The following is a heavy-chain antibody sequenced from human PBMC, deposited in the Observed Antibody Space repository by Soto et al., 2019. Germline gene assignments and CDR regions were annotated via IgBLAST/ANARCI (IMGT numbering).Heavy chain of an antibody. D-gene: IGHD5-12*01. J-gene: IGHJ4*02. CDR2: IKSKADGGTT. V-gene: IGHV3-15*01. CDR1: GFTFSNAW. Sequence: GGSLRLSCAASGFTFSNAWMSWVRQAPGKGLEWVGRIKSKADGGTTDYAAPVKGRFTISRDDSKNTLYLQMNSLKTEDTAVYYCTTEVEMATSGSDYWGQGTLVTVSS. CDR3: TTEVEMATSGSDY.